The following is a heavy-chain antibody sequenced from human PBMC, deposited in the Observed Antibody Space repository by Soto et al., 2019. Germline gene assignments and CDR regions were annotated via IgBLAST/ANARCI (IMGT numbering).Heavy chain of an antibody. V-gene: IGHV4-31*03. CDR2: IYYSGST. CDR1: GGSISSGGDY. D-gene: IGHD1-26*01. J-gene: IGHJ4*02. Sequence: LSLTCTVSGGSISSGGDYWSWIRQHPGKGLAGIGYIYYSGSTYYNPSLKSRVTISVDTSKNQFSLKLSSVPAADTAVYYCARAPLPVGASFVNWGQGXLLTVYS. CDR3: ARAPLPVGASFVN.